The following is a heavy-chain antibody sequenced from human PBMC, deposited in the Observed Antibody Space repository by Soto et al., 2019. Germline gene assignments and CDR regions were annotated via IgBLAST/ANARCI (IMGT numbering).Heavy chain of an antibody. D-gene: IGHD3-3*01. Sequence: SETLSLTCTVSGGSISSSSCYWGWIRQPPGKGLEWIGSIYYSGSTYYNTSLKSRVTISVDTSKNQFSLKLSSVTAADTAVYYCARVNYVFWSGYSPYYYYCMDVWGKGTTVTVSS. V-gene: IGHV4-39*07. CDR1: GGSISSSSCY. CDR3: ARVNYVFWSGYSPYYYYCMDV. J-gene: IGHJ6*03. CDR2: IYYSGST.